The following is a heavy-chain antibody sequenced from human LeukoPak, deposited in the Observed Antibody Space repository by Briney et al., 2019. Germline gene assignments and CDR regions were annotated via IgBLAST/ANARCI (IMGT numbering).Heavy chain of an antibody. D-gene: IGHD3-3*01. CDR3: AKSPITIFGVVLL. V-gene: IGHV3-23*01. Sequence: GGSLRLSCAASGFTFSNYAMSWVRQAPGKGLEWVSVISAGGSTYYADSVKGRFTISRDNSKNTLYVQMNSLRAEDTAVYYCAKSPITIFGVVLLWGQETQVTVSS. CDR1: GFTFSNYA. CDR2: ISAGGST. J-gene: IGHJ4*02.